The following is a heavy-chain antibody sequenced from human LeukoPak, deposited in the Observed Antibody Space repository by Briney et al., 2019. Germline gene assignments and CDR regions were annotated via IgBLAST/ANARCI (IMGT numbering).Heavy chain of an antibody. D-gene: IGHD2-2*01. V-gene: IGHV1-18*01. CDR1: GYTLTSYG. Sequence: ASVKVSCKASGYTLTSYGISWVRQAPGQGLEWMGWISAYNGNTRYARKLQGRVTMTTDSSTSTAYMELRSLRSDDTAVYYCARGPIIDHVVIPAAADYYHMDVWGKGTTVTVSS. CDR2: ISAYNGNT. CDR3: ARGPIIDHVVIPAAADYYHMDV. J-gene: IGHJ6*03.